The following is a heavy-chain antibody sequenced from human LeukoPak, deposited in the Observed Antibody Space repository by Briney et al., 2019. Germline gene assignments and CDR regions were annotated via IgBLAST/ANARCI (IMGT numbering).Heavy chain of an antibody. Sequence: SETLSLTCTVSGGSISSHYWSWIRQPPGKGLEWIGYFYNSENTNYNPSLMSRVTISVDPSKNRFSLKLSSVTAADTAVYFCARGGLAIDSWGQGTLVTVSS. CDR2: FYNSENT. J-gene: IGHJ4*02. CDR1: GGSISSHY. D-gene: IGHD3-16*01. CDR3: ARGGLAIDS. V-gene: IGHV4-59*11.